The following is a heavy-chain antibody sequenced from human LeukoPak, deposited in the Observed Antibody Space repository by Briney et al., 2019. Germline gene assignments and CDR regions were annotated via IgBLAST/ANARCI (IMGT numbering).Heavy chain of an antibody. Sequence: GSVKFSCKASGYTFPGYYMHWVRPAPGQGLEWMGWINPNSGGTNYAQKFQGRVTMTRDTSISTAYMELSRLRSDDTAVYYWAREARYYGSGSYYNVISYYYYMDVWGKGTTVTISS. J-gene: IGHJ6*03. V-gene: IGHV1-2*02. D-gene: IGHD3-10*01. CDR1: GYTFPGYY. CDR2: INPNSGGT. CDR3: AREARYYGSGSYYNVISYYYYMDV.